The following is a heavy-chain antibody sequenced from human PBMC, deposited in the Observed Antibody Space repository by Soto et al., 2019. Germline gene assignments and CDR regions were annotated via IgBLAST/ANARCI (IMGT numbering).Heavy chain of an antibody. CDR2: INTNSGAT. CDR1: GYTFTGYH. V-gene: IGHV1-2*04. D-gene: IGHD1-26*01. CDR3: ARWVGASNWFDP. Sequence: QVQLVQSGAEVKEPGASVKVSCKASGYTFTGYHIHWVRQAPGQGLEWMGWINTNSGATNYAQNFQGWVTMTRDTSINTAYVQLSRLTSDDTAVYYCARWVGASNWFDPWGQGTLVTVSS. J-gene: IGHJ5*02.